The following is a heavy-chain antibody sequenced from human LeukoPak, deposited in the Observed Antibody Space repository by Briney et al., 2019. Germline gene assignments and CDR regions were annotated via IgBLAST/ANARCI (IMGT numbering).Heavy chain of an antibody. V-gene: IGHV4-30-4*08. CDR2: IYYSGST. CDR3: AREAIVVVPAAISGGNWFDP. J-gene: IGHJ5*02. Sequence: SETLSLTCAVYGGFFGGYYWSWIRQPPGKGLEWIGYIYYSGSTYYNPSLKSRVTISVDTSKNQFSLKLSSVTAADTAVYYCAREAIVVVPAAISGGNWFDPWGQGTLVTVSS. D-gene: IGHD2-2*01. CDR1: GGFFGGYY.